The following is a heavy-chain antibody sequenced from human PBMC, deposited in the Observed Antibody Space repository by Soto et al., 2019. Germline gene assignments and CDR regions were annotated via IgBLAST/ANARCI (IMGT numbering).Heavy chain of an antibody. V-gene: IGHV4-30-2*01. Sequence: PSETLSLTCAVSGGSISSGGYSWSWIRQPPGKGLEWIGYIYHSGSTYYNPSLKSRVTISVDRSKNQFSLKLSSVTAADTAVYCAAGGGLQRYYWGQGTLVTV. CDR2: IYHSGST. D-gene: IGHD1-1*01. CDR3: AGGGLQRYY. CDR1: GGSISSGGYS. J-gene: IGHJ4*02.